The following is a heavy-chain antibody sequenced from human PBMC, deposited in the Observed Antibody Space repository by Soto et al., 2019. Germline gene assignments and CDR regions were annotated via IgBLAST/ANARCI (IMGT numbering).Heavy chain of an antibody. Sequence: QVQLQESGPGLVKPSGTLSLTCAVSGGSISSSNWWCWVRQHPGKGLEWIGEIYHSGSTNYNPSHKSRVTKSVDQSKNQFYLEVSSVTAADTAVYYCARGGGSWAHWGQGTLVTVSS. J-gene: IGHJ4*02. CDR3: ARGGGSWAH. V-gene: IGHV4-4*02. D-gene: IGHD3-16*01. CDR1: GGSISSSNW. CDR2: IYHSGST.